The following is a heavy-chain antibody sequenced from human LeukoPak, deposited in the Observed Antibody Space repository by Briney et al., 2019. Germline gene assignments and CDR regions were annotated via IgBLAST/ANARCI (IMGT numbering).Heavy chain of an antibody. J-gene: IGHJ6*03. CDR2: INHSGST. Sequence: SETLSLTCAVSGGSFSGYYRSWIRQPPGKGLEWIGEINHSGSTNYNPSLKSRVTISVDTSKNQFSLKLSSVTAADTAVYYCARSGYCSSTSCLRNYMDVWGKGTTVTVSS. V-gene: IGHV4-34*01. D-gene: IGHD2-2*01. CDR1: GGSFSGYY. CDR3: ARSGYCSSTSCLRNYMDV.